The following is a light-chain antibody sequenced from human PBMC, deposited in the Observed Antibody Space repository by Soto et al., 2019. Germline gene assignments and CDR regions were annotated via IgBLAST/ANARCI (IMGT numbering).Light chain of an antibody. Sequence: LTQPPSASGSPGQSVTISCTGTSSDIGGYNYVSWYQQHPGKAPKLIIYEVSKRPSGVPDRFSGSKSGNTASLTVSGLQAEDEADYYCTSYAGSNNLVFAGGTKVTVL. CDR1: SSDIGGYNY. V-gene: IGLV2-8*01. CDR3: TSYAGSNNLV. J-gene: IGLJ3*02. CDR2: EVS.